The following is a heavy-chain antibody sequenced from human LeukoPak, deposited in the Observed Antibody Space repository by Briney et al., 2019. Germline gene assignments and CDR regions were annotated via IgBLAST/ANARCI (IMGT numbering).Heavy chain of an antibody. CDR2: ISYDGSNK. CDR1: GFTFSSYG. Sequence: GRSLRLSCAASGFTFSSYGMHWVRQAPGKGLEWVAVISYDGSNKYYADSVKGRFTISRDNSKNTLYLQMNSLRAEDTAVYYCAKDEYYYDSSGPEYWGQGTLVTVSS. J-gene: IGHJ4*02. D-gene: IGHD3-22*01. CDR3: AKDEYYYDSSGPEY. V-gene: IGHV3-30*18.